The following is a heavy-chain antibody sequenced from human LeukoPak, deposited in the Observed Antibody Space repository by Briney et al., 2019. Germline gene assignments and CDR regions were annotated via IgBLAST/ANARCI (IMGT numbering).Heavy chain of an antibody. J-gene: IGHJ4*02. CDR1: GYTFTGYY. V-gene: IGHV1-2*02. D-gene: IGHD6-6*01. CDR2: INPNSGGT. CDR3: ARVIVGSSSSDIDY. Sequence: ASVKVSCKASGYTFTGYYMHWVRQAPGQGLEWMGWINPNSGGTNYAQKFQGRVTMTRDTSISTAYMELSRLRSDDTAVYYCARVIVGSSSSDIDYWGQGTLVTVFS.